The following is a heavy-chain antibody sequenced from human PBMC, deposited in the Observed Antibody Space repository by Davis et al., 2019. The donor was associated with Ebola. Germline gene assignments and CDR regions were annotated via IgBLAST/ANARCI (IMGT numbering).Heavy chain of an antibody. D-gene: IGHD2-2*01. V-gene: IGHV4-30-4*01. CDR3: ARDRSSTIMDV. CDR2: IYYSGST. Sequence: PSETLSLTCTVSGGSISSGDYYWSWIRQPPGKGLEWIGYIYYSGSTYYNPSLKSRVTISVDTSKNQFYLKLSSVTAADTAVYYCARDRSSTIMDVWGKGTTVTVSS. CDR1: GGSISSGDYY. J-gene: IGHJ6*03.